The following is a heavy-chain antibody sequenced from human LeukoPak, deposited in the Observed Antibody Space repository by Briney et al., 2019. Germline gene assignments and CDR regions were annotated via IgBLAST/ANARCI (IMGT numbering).Heavy chain of an antibody. D-gene: IGHD2-2*01. CDR2: INSDGSST. V-gene: IGHV3-74*01. Sequence: GGSLRLSCAASGFTFSTYWMHWVRQAPGKGLVWVSRINSDGSSTTYADSVKGRFAISRDNAKNTLFLQMNRLRVEDTAVYYCARGASTDTGWFDPWGQGTLVTVSS. CDR3: ARGASTDTGWFDP. J-gene: IGHJ5*02. CDR1: GFTFSTYW.